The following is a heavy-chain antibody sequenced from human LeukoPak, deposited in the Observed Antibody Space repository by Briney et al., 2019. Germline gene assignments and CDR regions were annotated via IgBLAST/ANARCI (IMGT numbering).Heavy chain of an antibody. D-gene: IGHD2-2*01. CDR2: IYPGDSET. CDR1: GHSFTSYW. Sequence: GGSLKISCKGSGHSFTSYWIGWVRQMPGKGLEWMGIIYPGDSETRYSPSFQGQVTISADQSIDTAYLQWGSLKASDTATYYCARPALYCSSTVCPPYMDVWGKGTTVTVSS. CDR3: ARPALYCSSTVCPPYMDV. J-gene: IGHJ6*03. V-gene: IGHV5-51*01.